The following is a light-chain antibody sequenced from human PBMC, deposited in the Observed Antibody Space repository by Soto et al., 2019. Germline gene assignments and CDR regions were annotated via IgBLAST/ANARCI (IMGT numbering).Light chain of an antibody. CDR3: QQGYSPLLT. J-gene: IGKJ4*01. CDR1: QSISNY. V-gene: IGKV1-39*01. CDR2: GAS. Sequence: DIQMTQSPSSLSASVGDRVTLTCRASQSISNYLNWFQVKSGRGPKLLISGASTLQDGVPSRFSGSGSWSDFTLTISNLQREDFAVYYCQQGYSPLLTFGGGTRVEIK.